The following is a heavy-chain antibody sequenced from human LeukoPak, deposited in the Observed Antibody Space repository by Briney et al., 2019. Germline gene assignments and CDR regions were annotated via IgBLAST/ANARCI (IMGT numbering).Heavy chain of an antibody. CDR2: INPNSGVT. CDR3: ARDDSSSWSPATY. J-gene: IGHJ4*02. CDR1: GYSFTAYY. V-gene: IGHV1-2*02. Sequence: ASVKVSCKASGYSFTAYYMHWVRQAPGQGLEWMGWINPNSGVTNYAQKFQGRVTMTRDTSINTAYMELSRLRSDDTAMYYCARDDSSSWSPATYWGQGTLATVSS. D-gene: IGHD6-13*01.